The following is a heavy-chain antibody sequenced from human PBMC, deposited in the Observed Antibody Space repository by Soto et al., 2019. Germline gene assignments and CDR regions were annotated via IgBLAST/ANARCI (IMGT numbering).Heavy chain of an antibody. D-gene: IGHD3-22*01. J-gene: IGHJ5*02. V-gene: IGHV5-51*01. CDR3: ARTYYDSSGNNWFDP. CDR2: IYPDDSET. CDR1: GYSFLNYW. Sequence: GESLKISCKGSGYSFLNYWIGWVRQMPGKDLEWIGIIYPDDSETRYSPSFQGRVTISVDRSISTAYLQWSSLKASDTAMYYCARTYYDSSGNNWFDPWGQGTLVTVSS.